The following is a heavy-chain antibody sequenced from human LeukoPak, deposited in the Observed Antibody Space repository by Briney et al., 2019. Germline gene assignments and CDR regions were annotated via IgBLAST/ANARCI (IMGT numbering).Heavy chain of an antibody. V-gene: IGHV1-8*01. CDR1: GYTFTSYD. CDR3: ARVTYYYGSGSYYNPGPGGEDYYYGMDV. D-gene: IGHD3-10*01. Sequence: ASVKVSCKASGYTFTSYDINWVRQATGQGLEWMGWMNPNSGNTGYAQKFQGRVTMTRNTSISTAYMELSSLRSEDTAVYYCARVTYYYGSGSYYNPGPGGEDYYYGMDVWGQGTTVTVSS. CDR2: MNPNSGNT. J-gene: IGHJ6*02.